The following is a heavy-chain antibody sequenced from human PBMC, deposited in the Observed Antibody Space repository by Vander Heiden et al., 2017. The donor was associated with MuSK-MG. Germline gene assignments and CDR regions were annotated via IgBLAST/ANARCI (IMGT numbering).Heavy chain of an antibody. J-gene: IGHJ6*03. D-gene: IGHD2-2*01. Sequence: QVQLVESGGGVVQPGRSLRLSCAASGFTFSSYAMHWVRQAPGKGLEWVAVISYDGSNKYYADSVKGRFTISRDNSKNTLYLQMNSLRAEDTAVYYCAREASVGYYYYYMDVWGKGTTVTVSS. V-gene: IGHV3-30*04. CDR2: ISYDGSNK. CDR1: GFTFSSYA. CDR3: AREASVGYYYYYMDV.